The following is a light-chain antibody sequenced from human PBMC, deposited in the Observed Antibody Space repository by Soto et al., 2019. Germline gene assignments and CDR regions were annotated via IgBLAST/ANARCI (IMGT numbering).Light chain of an antibody. J-gene: IGLJ1*01. V-gene: IGLV2-14*01. CDR2: DVS. Sequence: QSALTQPASVSGSPGQSITISCTGTSSDVGSYNYVSWYQQHPGKAPKFMIYDVSNRPSGVSNRFSGSKSGNTASLTISGLQAEDEADYYCSSYTSSGTLYVFGTGTKVTVL. CDR3: SSYTSSGTLYV. CDR1: SSDVGSYNY.